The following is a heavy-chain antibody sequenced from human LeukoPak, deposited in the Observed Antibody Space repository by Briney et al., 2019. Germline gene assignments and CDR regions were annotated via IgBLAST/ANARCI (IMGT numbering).Heavy chain of an antibody. Sequence: GGSLRLSCAASGFTFSSYAMHWVRQAPGKGLEWVAVISYDGSNKYYADSVKGRFTISRDNSKNTLYLQMNSLRAEDTAVYYCARWTDYGDSYVYYFDYWGQGTLVTVSS. D-gene: IGHD4-17*01. J-gene: IGHJ4*02. CDR2: ISYDGSNK. V-gene: IGHV3-30-3*01. CDR3: ARWTDYGDSYVYYFDY. CDR1: GFTFSSYA.